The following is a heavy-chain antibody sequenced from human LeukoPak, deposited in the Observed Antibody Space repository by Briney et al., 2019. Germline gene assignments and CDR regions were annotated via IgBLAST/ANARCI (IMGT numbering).Heavy chain of an antibody. Sequence: ASVKVSCKASGYTFTSYGISWVRQAPGQGLEWMGWLSAYNGITNYAQKLQGRVTMTTDTSTSTAHMELRSLRSDDTAVYYCAGLTSGYYPSFDYWGQGTLVTVSS. CDR3: AGLTSGYYPSFDY. D-gene: IGHD3-22*01. V-gene: IGHV1-18*01. J-gene: IGHJ4*02. CDR1: GYTFTSYG. CDR2: LSAYNGIT.